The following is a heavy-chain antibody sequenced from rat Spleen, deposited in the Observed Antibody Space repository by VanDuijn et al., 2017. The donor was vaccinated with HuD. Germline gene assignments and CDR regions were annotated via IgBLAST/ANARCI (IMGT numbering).Heavy chain of an antibody. CDR2: IWGNGDT. CDR1: GFSLSSYG. CDR3: ARSDYSSPYFDY. D-gene: IGHD1-2*01. V-gene: IGHV2S61*01. Sequence: QVQLKESGPGLVKPSLTLSLTCTVSGFSLSSYGVIWVRQPPGKGLEWMGVIWGNGDTNYNSALQSRLSISRDTSKSQLFLQMNNLQTEDTAMYFCARSDYSSPYFDYWGQGVMVTVSS. J-gene: IGHJ2*01.